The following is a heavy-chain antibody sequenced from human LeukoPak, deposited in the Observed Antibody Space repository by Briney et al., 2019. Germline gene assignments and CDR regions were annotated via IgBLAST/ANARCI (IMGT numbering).Heavy chain of an antibody. CDR3: ARGSRSHGVLDY. V-gene: IGHV1-2*06. CDR2: INPNSGGT. CDR1: GYTFTSYY. Sequence: ASVKVSCKASGYTFTSYYMHWVRQAPGQGLEWMGRINPNSGGTNYAQKFQGRVTMTRDTSISTAYMELSRLRSDDTAVYYCARGSRSHGVLDYWGQGTLDTVSS. D-gene: IGHD1-1*01. J-gene: IGHJ4*02.